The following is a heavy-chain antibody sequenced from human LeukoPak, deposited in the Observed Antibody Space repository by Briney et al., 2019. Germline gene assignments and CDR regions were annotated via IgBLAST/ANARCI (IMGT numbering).Heavy chain of an antibody. CDR2: ISYDGSNK. CDR1: GFTFSTYA. Sequence: GGSLRLSCAASGFTFSTYAMHWVRQAPGKGLEWVAVISYDGSNKYYADSVKGRFTISRDNSKNTLYLQMNSLRAEGTAVYYCAKLLTTVTSNWFDPWGQGTLVTVSS. D-gene: IGHD4-17*01. J-gene: IGHJ5*02. CDR3: AKLLTTVTSNWFDP. V-gene: IGHV3-30-3*02.